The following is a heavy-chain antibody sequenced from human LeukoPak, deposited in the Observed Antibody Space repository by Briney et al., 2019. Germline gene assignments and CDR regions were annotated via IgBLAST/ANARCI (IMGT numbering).Heavy chain of an antibody. D-gene: IGHD5-12*01. V-gene: IGHV3-48*04. Sequence: GGSLRLSCAASGFTFSSYSMNWVRQAPGKGLEWVSYISSSSSTIYYADSVKGRFTISRDNAKNSLYLQMNSLRAEDSAVYYCAREAHVDIVATVHFDYWGQGTLVTVSS. J-gene: IGHJ4*02. CDR2: ISSSSSTI. CDR1: GFTFSSYS. CDR3: AREAHVDIVATVHFDY.